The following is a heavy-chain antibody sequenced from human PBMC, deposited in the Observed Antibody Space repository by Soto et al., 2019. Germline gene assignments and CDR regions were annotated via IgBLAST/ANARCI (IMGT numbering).Heavy chain of an antibody. CDR1: GGSISSGGYS. J-gene: IGHJ6*02. CDR2: IYYSGST. D-gene: IGHD3-22*01. V-gene: IGHV4-31*11. Sequence: SETLSLTCAVSGGSISSGGYSWSWIRQPPGKGLEWIGYIYYSGSTYYNPSLKSRVTISVDTSKNQFSLKLSSVTAADTAVYYCARVYYYDSSGYRRWMDVWGQGTTVTVSS. CDR3: ARVYYYDSSGYRRWMDV.